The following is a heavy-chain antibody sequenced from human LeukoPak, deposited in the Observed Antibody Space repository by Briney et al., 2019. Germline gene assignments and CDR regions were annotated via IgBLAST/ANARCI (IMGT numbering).Heavy chain of an antibody. D-gene: IGHD4-23*01. Sequence: SETLSLTCAVYGGSFSDDYWSWIRQSPGEGLEWIREINHTEGTNYNPSLKSRVTISQDRSKNQFFLKLYFVTAADTALYFCARGRWDVRFQHWGQGTLVTVSS. J-gene: IGHJ1*01. V-gene: IGHV4-34*01. CDR1: GGSFSDDY. CDR3: ARGRWDVRFQH. CDR2: INHTEGT.